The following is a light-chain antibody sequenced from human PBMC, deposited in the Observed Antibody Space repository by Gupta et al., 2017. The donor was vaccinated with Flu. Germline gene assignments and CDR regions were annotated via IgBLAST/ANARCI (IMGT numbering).Light chain of an antibody. CDR1: SGSIASNY. J-gene: IGLJ2*01. V-gene: IGLV6-57*01. Sequence: FMLTQPHSVSESPGKTVTISCTRSSGSIASNYVQWYQQRPGSSPNIVIYEDKHSPSGVPDRFSGSIDSSSNSAALTISGLKSEDEDDYYCQAEDSSTVVFGGGTKLTVL. CDR3: QAEDSSTVV. CDR2: EDK.